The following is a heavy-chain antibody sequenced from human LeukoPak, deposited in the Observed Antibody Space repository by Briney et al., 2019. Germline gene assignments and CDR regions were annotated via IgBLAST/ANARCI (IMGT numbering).Heavy chain of an antibody. V-gene: IGHV4-61*02. J-gene: IGHJ4*02. CDR2: IYTSGST. D-gene: IGHD2-21*02. Sequence: SQTLSLTCTVSGGSISSGSYYWSWIRQPAGRGLEWIGRIYTSGSTNYNPSLKSRVTISVDTSKNQFSLKLSSVTAADTAVYYCARGGYCGGDCYFYYWGQGTLVTVSS. CDR3: ARGGYCGGDCYFYY. CDR1: GGSISSGSYY.